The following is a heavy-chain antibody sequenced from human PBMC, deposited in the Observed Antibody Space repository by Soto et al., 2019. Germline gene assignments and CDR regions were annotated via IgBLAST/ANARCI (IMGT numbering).Heavy chain of an antibody. Sequence: EVQLVESGGGLVQPGRSLRLSCAASGFTFDDYAMHWVRQAPGKGLEWVSGISWSSGSIGYADSVKGRFTISRDNAKNSLYLQMNSVRAEDTALYYCTKGRTTENGVLSRYYYYYMDLWGKGTTVTVSS. V-gene: IGHV3-9*01. J-gene: IGHJ6*03. CDR2: ISWSSGSI. D-gene: IGHD2-8*01. CDR1: GFTFDDYA. CDR3: TKGRTTENGVLSRYYYYYMDL.